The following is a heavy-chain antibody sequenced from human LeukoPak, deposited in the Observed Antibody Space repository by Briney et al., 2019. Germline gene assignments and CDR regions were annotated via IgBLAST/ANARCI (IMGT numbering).Heavy chain of an antibody. J-gene: IGHJ4*02. CDR1: GFTFSSYA. CDR2: ISGSGDNT. D-gene: IGHD3-22*01. CDR3: AKGSYYDSSGSFYFDY. Sequence: GGSLRPSCAASGFTFSSYATSWVRQAPGKGLEWVSGISGSGDNTYYADSVKGRFTISRDNSKNTLYVQVNSLGTEDTAAYYCAKGSYYDSSGSFYFDYWGQGTLVTVSS. V-gene: IGHV3-23*01.